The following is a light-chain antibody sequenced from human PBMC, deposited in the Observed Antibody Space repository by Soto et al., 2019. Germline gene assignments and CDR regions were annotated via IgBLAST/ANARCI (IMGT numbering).Light chain of an antibody. J-gene: IGKJ4*01. CDR1: QSVSSTY. CDR3: QQYERSPTT. CDR2: GAS. V-gene: IGKV3-20*01. Sequence: PGERATLSCRASQSVSSTYLAWYQQKPGRAPSLLIYGASRRATGIPDRFSGSGSVTDFTLTISRLEPEDFAVYYCQQYERSPTTFGGGTKVEIK.